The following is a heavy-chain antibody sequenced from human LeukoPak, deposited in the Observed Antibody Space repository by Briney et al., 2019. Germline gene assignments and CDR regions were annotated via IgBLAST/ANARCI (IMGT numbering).Heavy chain of an antibody. CDR3: AKDYGYCSSTSCHRLIPATYYYYYYMDV. CDR2: IRYDGSNK. J-gene: IGHJ6*03. D-gene: IGHD2-2*03. V-gene: IGHV3-30*02. Sequence: PGGSLRLSCAASGFTFSSYGMHWVRQAPGKGLEWVAFIRYDGSNKYYADSVKGRFTISRDNSKNTLSLQMNSLRAEDTAVYYCAKDYGYCSSTSCHRLIPATYYYYYYMDVWGKGTTVTVSS. CDR1: GFTFSSYG.